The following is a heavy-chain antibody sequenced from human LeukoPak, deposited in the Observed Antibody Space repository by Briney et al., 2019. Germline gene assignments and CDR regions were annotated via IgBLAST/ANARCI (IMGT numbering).Heavy chain of an antibody. J-gene: IGHJ4*02. CDR1: GYSISSGYY. CDR3: ARGGLDDYVFY. Sequence: PSETLSLTCTVSGYSISSGYYWSWIRQPPGKGLEWIGYIYYSGSTNYNPSLKSRVTISVGTSKNQFSLKLSSVTAADTAVYYCARGGLDDYVFYWGQGTLVTVSS. D-gene: IGHD2-2*03. V-gene: IGHV4-61*01. CDR2: IYYSGST.